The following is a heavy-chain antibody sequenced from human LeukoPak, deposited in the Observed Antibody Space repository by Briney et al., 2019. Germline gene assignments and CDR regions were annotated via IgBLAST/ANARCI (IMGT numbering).Heavy chain of an antibody. CDR3: GRGAGYYDILTGYYKGYLDY. J-gene: IGHJ4*02. CDR1: GGTFSSYA. Sequence: ASVKVSCKASGGTFSSYAISWVRQAPGQGLEWMGGIIPIFGTANYAQKFQGRVTITADESTSTAYMELSSLRSEDTAVYYCGRGAGYYDILTGYYKGYLDYWGQGTLVTVSS. V-gene: IGHV1-69*01. D-gene: IGHD3-9*01. CDR2: IIPIFGTA.